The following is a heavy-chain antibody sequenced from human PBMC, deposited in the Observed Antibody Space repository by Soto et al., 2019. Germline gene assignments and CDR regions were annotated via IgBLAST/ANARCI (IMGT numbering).Heavy chain of an antibody. CDR2: INSDGSST. CDR3: AREYAAQSSSWYYGMDV. D-gene: IGHD6-13*01. V-gene: IGHV3-74*01. Sequence: GGSLRLSCAASGFTFSSYWMHWVHQAPGKGLVWVSRINSDGSSTSYADSVKGRFTISRDNAKNTLYLQMNSLRAEDTTVYYCAREYAAQSSSWYYGMDVWGQGTTVTVSS. J-gene: IGHJ6*02. CDR1: GFTFSSYW.